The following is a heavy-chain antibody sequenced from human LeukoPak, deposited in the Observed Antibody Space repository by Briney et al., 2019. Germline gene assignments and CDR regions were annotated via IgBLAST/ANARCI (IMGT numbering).Heavy chain of an antibody. J-gene: IGHJ4*02. D-gene: IGHD5-12*01. Sequence: GASVKVSFKASGYTFTGYYMHWVRQAPGQGLEWMGWINPNSGGTNYAQKFQGRVTMTRDTSISTAYMELSRLRSDDTAVYYCARERIRYSGYAGDYWGQGTLVTVSS. V-gene: IGHV1-2*02. CDR3: ARERIRYSGYAGDY. CDR2: INPNSGGT. CDR1: GYTFTGYY.